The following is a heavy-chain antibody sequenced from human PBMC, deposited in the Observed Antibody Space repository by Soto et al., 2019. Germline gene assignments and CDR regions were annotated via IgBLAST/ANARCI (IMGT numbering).Heavy chain of an antibody. Sequence: QILESGGSLVQPGGSLRLSCVAAGFTFSSAAKNWVRQAPGKGLEWVSIISDTGTRTHYADSVKGRFTISRDNSKNTLYLDMNSLRAEDTAVYYCTKSLDIHYKIWFDPWGQGTLVTVSS. CDR1: GFTFSSAA. CDR2: ISDTGTRT. CDR3: TKSLDIHYKIWFDP. V-gene: IGHV3-23*01. J-gene: IGHJ5*01. D-gene: IGHD4-4*01.